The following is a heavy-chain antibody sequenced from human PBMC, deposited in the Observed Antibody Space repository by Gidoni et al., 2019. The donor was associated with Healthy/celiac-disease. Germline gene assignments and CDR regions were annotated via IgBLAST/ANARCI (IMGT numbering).Heavy chain of an antibody. CDR2: INHSGST. Sequence: QVQLQQWGAGLLKSSETLSLTCAVYGGSFSGYYWSWIRQPPGKGLEWIGEINHSGSTNYNPSLKSRVTISLDTSKNQFSLKLSSVTAADTAVYYCARDTPQYSSFIHAGYYYYYMDVWGKGTTVTVSS. V-gene: IGHV4-34*01. CDR1: GGSFSGYY. J-gene: IGHJ6*03. CDR3: ARDTPQYSSFIHAGYYYYYMDV. D-gene: IGHD6-6*01.